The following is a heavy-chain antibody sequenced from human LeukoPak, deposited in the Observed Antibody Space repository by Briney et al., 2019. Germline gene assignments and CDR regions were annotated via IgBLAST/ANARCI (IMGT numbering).Heavy chain of an antibody. Sequence: TGGSLRLSCAASGFTVSSNFMSWVRQAPGKGLEWVSVIYSGGRTYYADSVKGRFTISRHNSKNTLYLQMNSLRAEDTAVYYCARLYGTFLEWSPYFDYWGQGTLVTVSS. V-gene: IGHV3-53*04. CDR1: GFTVSSNF. D-gene: IGHD3-3*02. CDR3: ARLYGTFLEWSPYFDY. CDR2: IYSGGRT. J-gene: IGHJ4*02.